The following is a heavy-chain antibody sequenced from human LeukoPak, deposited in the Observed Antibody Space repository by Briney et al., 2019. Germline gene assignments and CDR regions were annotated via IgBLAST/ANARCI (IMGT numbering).Heavy chain of an antibody. J-gene: IGHJ6*03. Sequence: GGSLRLSCAASGFTFSSYSMNWVRQAPGKGLEWVSSISSSSSYIYYADSVKGRFTISRDNAKNSLYLQMNSLRAEDTAVYYCARIAAPLDYYYMDVWGKGTTVTVSS. CDR2: ISSSSSYI. D-gene: IGHD6-6*01. CDR1: GFTFSSYS. CDR3: ARIAAPLDYYYMDV. V-gene: IGHV3-21*01.